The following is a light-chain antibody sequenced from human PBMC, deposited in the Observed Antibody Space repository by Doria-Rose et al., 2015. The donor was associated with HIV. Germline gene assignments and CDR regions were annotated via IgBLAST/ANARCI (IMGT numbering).Light chain of an antibody. CDR3: MQALQTPWT. J-gene: IGKJ1*01. V-gene: IGKV2-28*01. CDR1: QSLLHSNGYNY. Sequence: SPLSLPVTPGGPASISCRSSQSLLHSNGYNYLNWYLQKPGQSPQLLIYLGSSRASGVPGRLSGSGSGTDFTLKISRVEAEDVGVYYCMQALQTPWTFGQGTKVEIK. CDR2: LGS.